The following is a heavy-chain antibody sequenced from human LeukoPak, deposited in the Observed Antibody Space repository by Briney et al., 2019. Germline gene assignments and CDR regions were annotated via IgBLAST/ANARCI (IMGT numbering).Heavy chain of an antibody. CDR3: ASNRGYSSSWYWFNWFDP. V-gene: IGHV4-34*01. J-gene: IGHJ5*02. CDR1: GGSFSGYY. CDR2: INHSGST. D-gene: IGHD6-13*01. Sequence: SETLSLTCAVYGGSFSGYYWSWIRQPPGKGREWIGEINHSGSTNYNPSLKSRVTISVDTSKNQFSLKLSSVTAADTAVYYCASNRGYSSSWYWFNWFDPWGQGTLVTVSS.